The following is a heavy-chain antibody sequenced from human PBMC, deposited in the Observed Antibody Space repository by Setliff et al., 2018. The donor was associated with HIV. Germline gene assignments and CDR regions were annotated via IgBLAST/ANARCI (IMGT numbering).Heavy chain of an antibody. J-gene: IGHJ4*02. CDR3: ARVRFFDRIGYFARPYYFLDS. D-gene: IGHD3-22*01. CDR1: DGSFSGYY. Sequence: KASETLSLTCAVNDGSFSGYYWTWIRQPPGKGLEWIGEISHSGSPNYNPSLKSRVTMSRDTSKNQLSLSLSSVTAADTAVYYGARVRFFDRIGYFARPYYFLDSWGQGTLVTVSS. CDR2: ISHSGSP. V-gene: IGHV4-34*01.